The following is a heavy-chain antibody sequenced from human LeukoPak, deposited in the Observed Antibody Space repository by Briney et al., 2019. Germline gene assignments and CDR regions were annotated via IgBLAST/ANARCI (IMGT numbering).Heavy chain of an antibody. J-gene: IGHJ5*02. D-gene: IGHD3-22*01. CDR3: ASRYYYDSSGYYNWFDP. CDR1: GGSFSGYY. CDR2: INHSGST. V-gene: IGHV4-34*01. Sequence: PSETLSLTCAVYGGSFSGYYWSWIRQPPGKGLEWIGEINHSGSTNYNPSLKSRVTISVDTSKNQFSLKLSSVTAADTAGYYCASRYYYDSSGYYNWFDPWGQGTLVTVSS.